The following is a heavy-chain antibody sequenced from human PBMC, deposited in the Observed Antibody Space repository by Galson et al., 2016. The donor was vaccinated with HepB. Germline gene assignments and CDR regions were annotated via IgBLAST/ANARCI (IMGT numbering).Heavy chain of an antibody. V-gene: IGHV4-59*01. CDR1: GGSIINYY. Sequence: ETLSLTCSVSGGSIINYYWTWIRQPPGKGLEWIGSLFYSGSTYSNPSLKSRLTMSVDTSKSQISLHLRSVTAADTAVYYCAKDGGWWFDSWGQGILVSVSS. D-gene: IGHD2-15*01. J-gene: IGHJ5*01. CDR3: AKDGGWWFDS. CDR2: LFYSGST.